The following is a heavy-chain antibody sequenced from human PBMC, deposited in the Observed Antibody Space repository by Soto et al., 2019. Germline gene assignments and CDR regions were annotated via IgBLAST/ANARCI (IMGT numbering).Heavy chain of an antibody. CDR1: GGSISSGGYF. Sequence: SETLSLTCAVSGGSISSGGYFWSWIRQPPGKGLEWIGYIYHSGSTYYNPSLKSRVSISVDRSKNQFSLKLSSVTAADTAVYYCARHPSDFWFDPWGQGTLVTVSS. V-gene: IGHV4-30-2*01. CDR3: ARHPSDFWFDP. D-gene: IGHD2-21*02. CDR2: IYHSGST. J-gene: IGHJ5*02.